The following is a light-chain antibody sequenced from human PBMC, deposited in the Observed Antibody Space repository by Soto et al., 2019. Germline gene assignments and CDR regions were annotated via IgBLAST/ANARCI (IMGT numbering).Light chain of an antibody. V-gene: IGLV1-44*01. CDR1: SSNIGRNT. CDR3: AARDDSLNGWV. J-gene: IGLJ3*02. CDR2: SNN. Sequence: QSVLTQPPSASGTPGQRVTISCSGSSSNIGRNTVNWYPQLPGAAPKLLIYSNNHRPSGVPDRFSGSKSGTSASLAISGLQSEDEADYYCAARDDSLNGWVFGGGTKLTVL.